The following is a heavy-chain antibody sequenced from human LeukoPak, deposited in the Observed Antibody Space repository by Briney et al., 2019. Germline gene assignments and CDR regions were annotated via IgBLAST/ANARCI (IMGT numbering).Heavy chain of an antibody. Sequence: PSETLSLICTVSGGSISSYYWSWIRQLPGKGLEWIGYIYYSGSTNYNPSLKSRVTISVDTSKNQFSLKLSSVTAADTAVYYCARGLIAARGNWFDPWGQGTLVTVSS. CDR2: IYYSGST. CDR1: GGSISSYY. CDR3: ARGLIAARGNWFDP. V-gene: IGHV4-59*01. D-gene: IGHD6-6*01. J-gene: IGHJ5*02.